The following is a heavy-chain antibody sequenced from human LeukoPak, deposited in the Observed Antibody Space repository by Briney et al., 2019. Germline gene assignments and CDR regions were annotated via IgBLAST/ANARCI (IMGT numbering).Heavy chain of an antibody. CDR3: ARGGGNYPFDW. V-gene: IGHV3-20*04. Sequence: GGSLRLSCAASGFTLAEYGMSWVRQVPRKGLEWVSGINWRGGRTDYADSVQGRFTISRDNAKNSLYLQMNSLRAEDTAFYYCARGGGNYPFDWWGQGILVTVSS. CDR2: INWRGGRT. CDR1: GFTLAEYG. J-gene: IGHJ4*02. D-gene: IGHD3-10*01.